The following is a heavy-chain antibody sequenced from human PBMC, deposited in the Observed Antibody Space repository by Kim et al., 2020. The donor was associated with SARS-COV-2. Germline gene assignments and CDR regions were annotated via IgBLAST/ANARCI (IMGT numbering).Heavy chain of an antibody. Sequence: SVKVSCKASGGTFSSYAISWVRQAPGQGLEWMGGIIPIFGTANYAQKFQGRVTITADESTSTAYMELSSLRSEDTAVYYCARGLRRDIVATSGGDYFDYWGKGTLVTVSS. CDR1: GGTFSSYA. D-gene: IGHD5-12*01. V-gene: IGHV1-69*13. J-gene: IGHJ4*02. CDR2: IIPIFGTA. CDR3: ARGLRRDIVATSGGDYFDY.